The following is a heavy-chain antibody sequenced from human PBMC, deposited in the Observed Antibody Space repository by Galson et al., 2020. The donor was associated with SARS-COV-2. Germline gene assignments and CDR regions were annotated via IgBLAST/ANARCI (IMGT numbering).Heavy chain of an antibody. J-gene: IGHJ4*02. V-gene: IGHV1-18*01. CDR3: ARDRGTIFGVVTFTRFDY. Sequence: ASVKVSCKASGYTFTSYGISWVRQAPGQGLEWMGWISAYNGNTNYAQKLQGRVTMTTDTSTSTAYMELRSLRSDDTAVYYCARDRGTIFGVVTFTRFDYWGQGTLVTGSS. CDR2: ISAYNGNT. CDR1: GYTFTSYG. D-gene: IGHD3-3*01.